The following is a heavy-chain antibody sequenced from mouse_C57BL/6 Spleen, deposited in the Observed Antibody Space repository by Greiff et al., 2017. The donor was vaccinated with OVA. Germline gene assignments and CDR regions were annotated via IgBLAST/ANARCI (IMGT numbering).Heavy chain of an antibody. CDR2: IWTGGGT. Sequence: VKVEESGPGLVAPSQSLSITCTVSGFSLTSYAISWVRQPPGKGLEWLGVIWTGGGTNYNSARKSRLSISKDNSKSQVFLKMNSLQTDDTARYYCARGYDYERRFPFAYWGQGTLVTVSA. D-gene: IGHD2-4*01. J-gene: IGHJ3*01. CDR1: GFSLTSYA. V-gene: IGHV2-9-1*01. CDR3: ARGYDYERRFPFAY.